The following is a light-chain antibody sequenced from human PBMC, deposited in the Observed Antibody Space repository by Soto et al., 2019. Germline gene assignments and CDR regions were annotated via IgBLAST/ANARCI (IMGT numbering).Light chain of an antibody. V-gene: IGKV3-20*01. J-gene: IGKJ5*01. CDR3: QQYGSSPIT. CDR1: QSVDSSY. CDR2: GAS. Sequence: ETVLTQSPGTLSLSPGERATLSCRASQSVDSSYLAWYQQKLGQAPRLIIYGASSRATGIPDRFSGSGSGTDFTLTINRLEPEDFAVYYCQQYGSSPITFGQGTRLEMK.